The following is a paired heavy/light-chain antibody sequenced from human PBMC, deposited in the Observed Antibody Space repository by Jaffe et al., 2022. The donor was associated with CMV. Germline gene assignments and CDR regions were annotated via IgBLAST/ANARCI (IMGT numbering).Heavy chain of an antibody. J-gene: IGHJ4*02. CDR1: GGSISSSSYY. CDR2: IYYSGST. Sequence: QLQLQESGPGLVKPSETLSLTCTVSGGSISSSSYYWGWIRQPPGKGLEWIGSIYYSGSTYYNPSLKSRVTISVDTSKNQFSLKLSSVTAADTAVYYCARHEEMATIFDYWGQGTLVTVSS. D-gene: IGHD5-12*01. V-gene: IGHV4-39*01. CDR3: ARHEEMATIFDY.
Light chain of an antibody. CDR1: QGISSA. CDR2: DAS. J-gene: IGKJ5*01. CDR3: QQFNNYPLT. V-gene: IGKV1D-13*01. Sequence: AIQLTQSPSSLSASVGDRVTITCRASQGISSALAWYQQKPGKAPKLLIYDASSLESGVPSRFSGSGSGTDFTLTISSLQPEDFATYYCQQFNNYPLTFGQGTRLEIK.